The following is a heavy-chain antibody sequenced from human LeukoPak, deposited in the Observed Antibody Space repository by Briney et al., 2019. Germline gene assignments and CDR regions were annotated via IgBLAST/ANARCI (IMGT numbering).Heavy chain of an antibody. J-gene: IGHJ5*02. CDR2: IYTSGST. V-gene: IGHV4-61*02. Sequence: PSETLSLTCTVSGGSISSGSYYWSWIRQPAGKGLEWIGRIYTSGSTNYNPSLKSRVTISVDTSKNQFSLKLSSVTAADTAVYYCTRVQFLEWLFEPWGQGTLVTVSS. CDR3: TRVQFLEWLFEP. D-gene: IGHD3-3*01. CDR1: GGSISSGSYY.